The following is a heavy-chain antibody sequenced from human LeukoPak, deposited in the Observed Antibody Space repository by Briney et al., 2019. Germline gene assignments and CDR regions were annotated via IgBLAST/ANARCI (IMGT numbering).Heavy chain of an antibody. D-gene: IGHD3-10*01. J-gene: IGHJ5*02. CDR3: ARRVEMSSASATSDPWLDP. CDR2: VHFSGET. CDR1: GDSISNYY. Sequence: SETLSLTCTVSGDSISNYYWNWIRQSPGKGLEGIGNVHFSGETNYNPSLKSRVAISLDSAKNQFYLRLISVNAADTAVYYCARRVEMSSASATSDPWLDPWGQGTLVSVSP. V-gene: IGHV4-59*01.